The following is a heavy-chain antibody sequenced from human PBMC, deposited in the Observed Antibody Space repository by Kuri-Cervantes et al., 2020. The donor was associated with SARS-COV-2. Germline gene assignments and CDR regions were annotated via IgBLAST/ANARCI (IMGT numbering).Heavy chain of an antibody. CDR2: ISWDGGST. D-gene: IGHD4-23*01. CDR1: GLTFSDHA. CDR3: AKDMTPDYGGNVDY. V-gene: IGHV3-43*02. J-gene: IGHJ4*02. Sequence: GESLKISCAASGLTFSDHAMSWVRQAPGKGLEWVSLISWDGGSTYDADSVKGRFTISRDNSKNSLYLQMNSLRTEDTALYYCAKDMTPDYGGNVDYWGQGTLVTVSS.